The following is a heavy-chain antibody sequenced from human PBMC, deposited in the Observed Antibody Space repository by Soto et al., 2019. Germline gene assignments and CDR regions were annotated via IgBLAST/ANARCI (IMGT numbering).Heavy chain of an antibody. V-gene: IGHV3-23*01. Sequence: EVQVLQSGGGLVPPGGSLRLSCAGSGFTFINTGMSWVRQAPGQGLEWVSAITGNGDTTYYADSVKGRFTISRDNSKSTLYLQMNSLRAEDTAVYYCAKIVGYFDYWGQGTLVTVSS. D-gene: IGHD3-22*01. CDR1: GFTFINTG. CDR2: ITGNGDTT. CDR3: AKIVGYFDY. J-gene: IGHJ4*02.